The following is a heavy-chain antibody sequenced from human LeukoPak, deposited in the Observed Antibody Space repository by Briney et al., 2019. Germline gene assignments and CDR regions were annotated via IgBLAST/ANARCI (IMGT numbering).Heavy chain of an antibody. J-gene: IGHJ4*02. V-gene: IGHV3-23*01. D-gene: IGHD6-13*01. CDR2: ISGSGGST. CDR1: GFTFSSYA. Sequence: GGSLRLSCAASGFTFSSYAMSWVRQAPGKGLEWFSAISGSGGSTYYADSVKGRFTISRDNSKNTLYLQMNSLRAEDTAVYYCARGTSRAAAGPSVWGQGTLVTVSS. CDR3: ARGTSRAAAGPSV.